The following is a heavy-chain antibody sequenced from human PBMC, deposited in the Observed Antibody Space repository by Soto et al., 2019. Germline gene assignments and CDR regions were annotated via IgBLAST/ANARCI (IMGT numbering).Heavy chain of an antibody. CDR3: ARVLGVDSNWFDP. D-gene: IGHD3-3*01. V-gene: IGHV4-30-4*01. CDR2: IYYSGST. CDR1: GGSISSGDYY. J-gene: IGHJ5*02. Sequence: SETLSLTCTVSGGSISSGDYYWSWIRQPPGKGLEWIGYIYYSGSTYYNPSLKSRVTISVDTSKNQFSLKLSSVTAADTAVYYCARVLGVDSNWFDPWGQGTLVTVSS.